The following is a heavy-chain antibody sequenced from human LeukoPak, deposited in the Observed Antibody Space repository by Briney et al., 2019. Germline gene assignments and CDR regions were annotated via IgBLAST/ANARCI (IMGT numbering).Heavy chain of an antibody. Sequence: DSVKVSCKVSGYTLTELSMHWVRQAPGKGLEWMGGFDPEDGETIYAQKFQGRVTMTEDTSTDTAYMELSSLRSEDTAVYYCATVEAGFGELFLDYWGQGTLVTVSS. J-gene: IGHJ4*02. V-gene: IGHV1-24*01. CDR1: GYTLTELS. CDR2: FDPEDGET. D-gene: IGHD3-10*01. CDR3: ATVEAGFGELFLDY.